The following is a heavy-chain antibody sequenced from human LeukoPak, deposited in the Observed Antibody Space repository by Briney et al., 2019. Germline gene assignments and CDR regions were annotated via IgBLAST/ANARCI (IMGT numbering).Heavy chain of an antibody. CDR1: GGSVSSYY. CDR3: ARFHSGPSGWYVLWYFDL. CDR2: IYNSENT. J-gene: IGHJ2*01. V-gene: IGHV4-4*09. D-gene: IGHD6-19*01. Sequence: SETLSLTCTVSGGSVSSYYWSWIRQPPGKGREWIGYIYNSENTKYNSSLESRVTISVDTFKNQFFLKLSSVTAADTAVYYCARFHSGPSGWYVLWYFDLWGRGTLVTVSS.